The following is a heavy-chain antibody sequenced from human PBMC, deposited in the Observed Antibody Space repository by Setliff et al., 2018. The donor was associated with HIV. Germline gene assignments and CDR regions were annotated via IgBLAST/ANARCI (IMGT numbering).Heavy chain of an antibody. CDR3: AREGARHYGSGRYHSWFDP. V-gene: IGHV4-31*03. CDR1: GGSISSGNYY. J-gene: IGHJ5*02. D-gene: IGHD3-10*01. Sequence: SETLSLTCTVSGGSISSGNYYWSWIRQHPGKGLEWIGYIYYSGSTYHNPSLKSRVTMSVDTSKNQFSLKLSSVTAADTAVYYCAREGARHYGSGRYHSWFDPWGQGTQVTVSS. CDR2: IYYSGST.